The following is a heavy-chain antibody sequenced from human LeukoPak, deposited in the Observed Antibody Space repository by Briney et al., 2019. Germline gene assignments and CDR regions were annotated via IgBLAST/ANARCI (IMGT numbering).Heavy chain of an antibody. J-gene: IGHJ6*03. CDR2: IWYDGTYK. D-gene: IGHD6-19*01. V-gene: IGHV3-33*06. Sequence: PGGSLRLSCAASGFTFSDYGMHWVRQAPRKGLEWVALIWYDGTYKYYADSVKGRFTISRDNSNNTLYLQMNSLRAEDTAVYYCAKDHSSGWGRDYYYYYMDVWGKGTTVTVSS. CDR3: AKDHSSGWGRDYYYYYMDV. CDR1: GFTFSDYG.